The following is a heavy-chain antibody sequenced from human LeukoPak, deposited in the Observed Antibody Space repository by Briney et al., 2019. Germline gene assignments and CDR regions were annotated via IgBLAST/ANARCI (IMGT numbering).Heavy chain of an antibody. Sequence: SETLSLTCTVSGGSISSYYWSWIRQPPGKGPEWIGYIYNSGSTNYNASLKSRVTISVDTSKNQFSLKLRSVTAADTAVYYCARRPYWYFDLWGRGTLVTVSS. CDR3: ARRPYWYFDL. CDR2: IYNSGST. CDR1: GGSISSYY. J-gene: IGHJ2*01. V-gene: IGHV4-59*01.